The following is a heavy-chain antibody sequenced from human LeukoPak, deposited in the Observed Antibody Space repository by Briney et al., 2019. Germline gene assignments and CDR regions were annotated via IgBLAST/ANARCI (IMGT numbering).Heavy chain of an antibody. D-gene: IGHD6-6*01. J-gene: IGHJ4*02. CDR1: GGSFSGYY. CDR3: ARTQYSSSSGLLFFDY. Sequence: SSETLSLICAVYGGSFSGYYWSWIRQPPGKGLEWIGEINHSGSTNYNPSLKSRVTISVDTSKNQFSLKLSSVTAADTAVYYCARTQYSSSSGLLFFDYWGQGTLVTVSS. V-gene: IGHV4-34*01. CDR2: INHSGST.